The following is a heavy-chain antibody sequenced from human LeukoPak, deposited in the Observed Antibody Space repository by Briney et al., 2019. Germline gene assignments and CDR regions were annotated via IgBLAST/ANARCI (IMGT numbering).Heavy chain of an antibody. CDR1: GYTFDTYG. CDR3: ARIQSAGTSGAFDI. D-gene: IGHD3-10*01. CDR2: TSGYNGHT. J-gene: IGHJ3*02. V-gene: IGHV1-18*01. Sequence: ASVKVSCKASGYTFDTYGISWVRQAPGQGLEWMGWTSGYNGHTKYAQKFHDRVTLTTDTSTSTAYMEMRSLRSDDTAVYYCARIQSAGTSGAFDIWGQGPMLTVS.